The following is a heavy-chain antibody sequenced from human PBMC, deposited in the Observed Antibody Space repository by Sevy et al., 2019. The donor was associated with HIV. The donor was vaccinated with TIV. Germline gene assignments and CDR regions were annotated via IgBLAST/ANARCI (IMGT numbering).Heavy chain of an antibody. CDR2: ISFDGRNK. CDR1: GFTFADHA. V-gene: IGHV3-30*04. D-gene: IGHD2-8*01. J-gene: IGHJ4*02. Sequence: GGSLRLSCAASGFTFADHAFHWVRQAPGKGLEWVAIISFDGRNKRLAESVKGRFTISRDDSKNTVYLQMTSLRPEDTAAYYCARDHCTDGACFRSGYFDYWGQGTLVTVSS. CDR3: ARDHCTDGACFRSGYFDY.